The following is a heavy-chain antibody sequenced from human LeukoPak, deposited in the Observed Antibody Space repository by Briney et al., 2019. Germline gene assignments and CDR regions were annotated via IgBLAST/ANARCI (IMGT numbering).Heavy chain of an antibody. J-gene: IGHJ3*02. D-gene: IGHD2-15*01. Sequence: SETLSLTCTVSGGSISSGDYYWSWIRQPPGKGLEWIGYIYYSGSTYYNPSLKSRVTISVDTSKNQFSLKLSSVTAADMAVYYCARVGSRGGAFDIWSQGTMVTVSS. CDR2: IYYSGST. V-gene: IGHV4-30-4*08. CDR1: GGSISSGDYY. CDR3: ARVGSRGGAFDI.